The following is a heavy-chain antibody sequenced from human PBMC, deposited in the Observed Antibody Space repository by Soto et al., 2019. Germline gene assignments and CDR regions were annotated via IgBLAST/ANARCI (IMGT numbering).Heavy chain of an antibody. D-gene: IGHD1-1*01. CDR3: AREDSGTTGGNDAFDI. J-gene: IGHJ3*02. CDR2: IYSGGST. Sequence: VLKEQGKGLEWVSVIYSGGSTYYADSVKGRFTISRDNSKNTLYLQMNSLRAEDTAVYYCAREDSGTTGGNDAFDIWGQGTMVTVSS. V-gene: IGHV3-53*01.